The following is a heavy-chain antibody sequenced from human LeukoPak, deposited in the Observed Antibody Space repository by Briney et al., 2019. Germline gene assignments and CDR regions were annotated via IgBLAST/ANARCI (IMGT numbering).Heavy chain of an antibody. CDR2: IRSSGSGDNT. Sequence: GGSLRLSCAASGVTLSTYAMSWARQAPGKGLEWVSGIRSSGSGDNTYYADSVKGRFTISRDNSKNTLYLQMNSLRAEDTAVYYCARGLAVAGNGPTKNLKAYYFDYWGQGTLVTVSS. CDR1: GVTLSTYA. V-gene: IGHV3-23*01. CDR3: ARGLAVAGNGPTKNLKAYYFDY. D-gene: IGHD6-19*01. J-gene: IGHJ4*02.